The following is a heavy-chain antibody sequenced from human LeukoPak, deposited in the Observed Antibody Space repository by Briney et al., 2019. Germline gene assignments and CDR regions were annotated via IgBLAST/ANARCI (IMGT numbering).Heavy chain of an antibody. CDR1: GFTFSSDG. CDR2: ISYDGSNK. CDR3: AKVGTLEYCSSTSCQKFDY. J-gene: IGHJ4*02. D-gene: IGHD2-2*01. V-gene: IGHV3-30*18. Sequence: GGSLRLSCAASGFTFSSDGIHWGRQAPGKGLEGGAVISYDGSNKYYADSVKGRFPSSRDNSKNTLYLQMNSLRAEDTAVYYCAKVGTLEYCSSTSCQKFDYWGQGTLVTVSS.